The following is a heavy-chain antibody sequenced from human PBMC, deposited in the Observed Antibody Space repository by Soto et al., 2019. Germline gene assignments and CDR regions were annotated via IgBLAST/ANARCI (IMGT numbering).Heavy chain of an antibody. Sequence: SETLSLTCTVSGGSISSGSYYWGWIRQPPGKGLEWIGSIYYSGSTYYNPSLKSRVTISVDTSKNQFSLKLSSVTAADTAVYYCARQPATYNILTGYSPGDWFDPWGQGTLVTVSS. D-gene: IGHD3-9*01. CDR2: IYYSGST. J-gene: IGHJ5*02. CDR3: ARQPATYNILTGYSPGDWFDP. V-gene: IGHV4-39*01. CDR1: GGSISSGSYY.